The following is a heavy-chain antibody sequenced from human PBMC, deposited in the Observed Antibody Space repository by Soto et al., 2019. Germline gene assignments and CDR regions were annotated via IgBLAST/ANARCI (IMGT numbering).Heavy chain of an antibody. J-gene: IGHJ4*02. V-gene: IGHV1-18*01. CDR2: ISAYNGNT. D-gene: IGHD4-17*01. CDR1: GYTFTNFG. CDR3: ARTLYGDNVDY. Sequence: ASVKVSCKASGYTFTNFGISWVRQAPGQGLEWMGWISAYNGNTNYAQNFQGRVTMTTDTSTSTAYMKLRSLRSDDTAVYYCARTLYGDNVDYWGQGTLVTVSS.